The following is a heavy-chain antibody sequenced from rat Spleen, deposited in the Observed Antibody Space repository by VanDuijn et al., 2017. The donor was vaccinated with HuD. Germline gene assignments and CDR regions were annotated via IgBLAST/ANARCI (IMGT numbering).Heavy chain of an antibody. J-gene: IGHJ1*01. CDR3: TRRGYLSDWYFDF. V-gene: IGHV5-29*01. D-gene: IGHD4-4*01. CDR1: GFTFSDFY. CDR2: ISYDGSKT. Sequence: EVQLVESDGGLVQPGRSLKLSCAASGFTFSDFYMAWVRQAPTNGLEWVATISYDGSKTYYRDSVKGRFTISRDNARRTLNLHMDSLRSEDTAIYYCTRRGYLSDWYFDFWGPGTMVTVSS.